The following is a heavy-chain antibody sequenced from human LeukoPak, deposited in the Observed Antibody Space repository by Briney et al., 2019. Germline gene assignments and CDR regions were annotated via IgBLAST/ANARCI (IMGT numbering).Heavy chain of an antibody. CDR3: AKDHYDYVWGSYRIYYFDY. J-gene: IGHJ4*02. CDR2: ISGSGGST. CDR1: GFTFSSYA. V-gene: IGHV3-23*01. Sequence: GGSLRLSCAASGFTFSSYAMSWVRQAPGKGLEWVSAISGSGGSTYYADSVKGRFTISRDNSKNTLYLQMNSLRAEGTAVYYCAKDHYDYVWGSYRIYYFDYWGQGTPVTVSS. D-gene: IGHD3-16*02.